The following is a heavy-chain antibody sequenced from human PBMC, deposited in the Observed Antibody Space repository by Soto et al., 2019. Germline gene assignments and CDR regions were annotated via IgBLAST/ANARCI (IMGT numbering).Heavy chain of an antibody. D-gene: IGHD3-22*01. Sequence: QITLKESGPTLVKPTQTLTLTCTFSGFSLSTSGVGVGWIRQPPGKALEWLALIYWDDDKRYSPSLKSRLTNTKDTSKNQVVLTMTNMDPVDTATYYCALKIPLNYYDSSGYQGYFDYWGQGTLVTVSS. CDR2: IYWDDDK. J-gene: IGHJ4*02. V-gene: IGHV2-5*02. CDR3: ALKIPLNYYDSSGYQGYFDY. CDR1: GFSLSTSGVG.